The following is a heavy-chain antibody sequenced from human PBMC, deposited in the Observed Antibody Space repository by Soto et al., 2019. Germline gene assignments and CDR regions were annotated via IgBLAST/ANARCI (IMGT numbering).Heavy chain of an antibody. CDR3: AKGAFAGYYYYGMGV. Sequence: PGGSLRLSCAASGFSFSNYAMTWVRQAPGKGLQWVSAISRNGDSTYYADSVKGRFTISRDNSKNALFVQMNSLRAEDTAVYYCAKGAFAGYYYYGMGVWGQGXTVTVSS. CDR2: ISRNGDST. D-gene: IGHD3-16*01. CDR1: GFSFSNYA. V-gene: IGHV3-23*01. J-gene: IGHJ6*02.